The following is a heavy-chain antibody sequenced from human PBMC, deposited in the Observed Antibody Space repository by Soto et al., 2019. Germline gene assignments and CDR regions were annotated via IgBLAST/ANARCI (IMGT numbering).Heavy chain of an antibody. CDR1: GFTVSSNY. CDR2: IYSGGST. V-gene: IGHV3-53*04. J-gene: IGHJ3*02. Sequence: GGSLRLSCAASGFTVSSNYMSWVRQAPGKGLEWVSVIYSGGSTYYADSVKCRFTISRHNSKNTLYLQMNSLRAEDTAVYYCARVAAAAGYAFDIWGQGTMVTVSS. CDR3: ARVAAAAGYAFDI. D-gene: IGHD6-13*01.